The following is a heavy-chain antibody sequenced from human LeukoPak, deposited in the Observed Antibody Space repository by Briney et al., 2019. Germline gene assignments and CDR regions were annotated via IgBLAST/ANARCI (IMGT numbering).Heavy chain of an antibody. V-gene: IGHV3-21*01. J-gene: IGHJ4*02. D-gene: IGHD6-13*01. CDR1: GFTFSSYS. Sequence: PGGSLRLSCAASGFTFSSYSMNWVRQAPGKGLEWVSSISSSSSYIYYADSVRGRFTISRDNAKNSLYLQMNSLRAEDTAVYYCAWVYRYSSSWQTDYWGQGTLVTVSS. CDR2: ISSSSSYI. CDR3: AWVYRYSSSWQTDY.